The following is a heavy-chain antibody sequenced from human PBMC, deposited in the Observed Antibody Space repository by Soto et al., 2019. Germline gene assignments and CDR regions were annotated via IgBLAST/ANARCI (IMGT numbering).Heavy chain of an antibody. J-gene: IGHJ3*01. Sequence: EVQLVESGGGLVQPGGSLRLSCAASGFTFSSYSMNWVRQAPGKGLEWVSSISSSSSYIYYADSVKGRFTISRDNAMISLDLKMNSLRAEDTGVYSCAGALLRVRVGATKPDAFDFWGQGTMVTVSS. V-gene: IGHV3-21*01. D-gene: IGHD1-26*01. CDR2: ISSSSSYI. CDR1: GFTFSSYS. CDR3: AGALLRVRVGATKPDAFDF.